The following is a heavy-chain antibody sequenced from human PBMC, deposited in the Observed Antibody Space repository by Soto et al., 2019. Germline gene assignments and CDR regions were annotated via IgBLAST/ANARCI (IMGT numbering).Heavy chain of an antibody. CDR3: ARRRRTYYYDSSGYSLDY. CDR1: GGSFSGYY. D-gene: IGHD3-22*01. J-gene: IGHJ4*02. CDR2: INHSGST. Sequence: SETLSLTCAVYGGSFSGYYWSGIRQPPGKGLEWIGEINHSGSTNYNPSLKSRVTISVDTSKNQFSLKLSSVTAADTAVYYCARRRRTYYYDSSGYSLDYWGQGTLVTVSS. V-gene: IGHV4-34*01.